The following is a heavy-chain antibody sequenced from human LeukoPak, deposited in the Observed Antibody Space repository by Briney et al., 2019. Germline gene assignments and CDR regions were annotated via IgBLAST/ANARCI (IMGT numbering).Heavy chain of an antibody. J-gene: IGHJ6*03. D-gene: IGHD1-26*01. V-gene: IGHV3-23*01. CDR1: GFTFSSYA. Sequence: SGGSLRLSCAASGFTFSSYAMSWVRQAPGKGLEWVSAISGSGGSTYYADSVKGRFTISRDNSKNTLYLQMNSLRAEDTAVYYCAKVPDLVGAPLDYMDVWGKGTTVTVSS. CDR3: AKVPDLVGAPLDYMDV. CDR2: ISGSGGST.